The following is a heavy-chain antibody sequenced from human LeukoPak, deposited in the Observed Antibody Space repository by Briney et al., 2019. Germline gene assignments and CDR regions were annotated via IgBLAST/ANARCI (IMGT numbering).Heavy chain of an antibody. CDR2: INPNSGGT. CDR3: ARAAGYCSGGSCNWFDP. CDR1: GYTFTGYY. Sequence: ASVKVSCKASGYTFTGYYMHWVRQAPGQGREWMGWINPNSGGTNYAQKFQGRVTMTRDTSISTAYMELSRLRSDDTAVYYCARAAGYCSGGSCNWFDPWGQGTLVTVSS. J-gene: IGHJ5*02. D-gene: IGHD2-15*01. V-gene: IGHV1-2*02.